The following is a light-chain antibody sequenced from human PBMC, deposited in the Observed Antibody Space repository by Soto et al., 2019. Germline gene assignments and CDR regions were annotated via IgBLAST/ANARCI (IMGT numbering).Light chain of an antibody. J-gene: IGKJ3*01. CDR1: HTVSITY. CDR3: PQYVSSPFT. V-gene: IGKV3-20*01. Sequence: VLTQSPGTVSFSPGESATLSCRASHTVSITYLAWYQQKPGQAPRLLIYDVSSRATGIPDRFSGSGSGTDFTLTISRLEPEDCAVYYCPQYVSSPFTFAPGTKVDIK. CDR2: DVS.